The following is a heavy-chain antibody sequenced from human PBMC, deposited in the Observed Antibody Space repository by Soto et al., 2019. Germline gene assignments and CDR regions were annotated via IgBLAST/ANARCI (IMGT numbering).Heavy chain of an antibody. Sequence: GGSLRLSCAASGFTFDDYAMHWVRQAPGKGLEWVSGISWNSGSIGYADSVKGRFSISRDNAKNSLYLQMNSLRAEDTALYYYAKDIEQQPDSGWFDPWGQGTLVTVSS. D-gene: IGHD6-13*01. CDR2: ISWNSGSI. CDR1: GFTFDDYA. CDR3: AKDIEQQPDSGWFDP. V-gene: IGHV3-9*01. J-gene: IGHJ5*02.